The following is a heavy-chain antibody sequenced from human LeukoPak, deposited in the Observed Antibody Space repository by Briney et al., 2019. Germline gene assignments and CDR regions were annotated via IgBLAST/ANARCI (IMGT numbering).Heavy chain of an antibody. CDR3: ARLPVGATSWTDY. D-gene: IGHD1-26*01. Sequence: ASVKVSFKASGYAFTSYYIHWVRQAPGQGLEWVGIINPSGGSTSYAQKFQGRVTMTRDMSTSTVYMELSSLRSEDTAVYYCARLPVGATSWTDYWGQGTLVTVSS. CDR2: INPSGGST. CDR1: GYAFTSYY. V-gene: IGHV1-46*01. J-gene: IGHJ4*02.